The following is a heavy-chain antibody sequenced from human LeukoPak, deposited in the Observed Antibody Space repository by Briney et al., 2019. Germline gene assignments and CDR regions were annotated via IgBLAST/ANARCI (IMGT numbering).Heavy chain of an antibody. CDR1: GFTFSSSA. Sequence: PGGSLRLSCAASGFTFSSSAMAWVRQAPGKGLEWVSTISGTGGNTFYADSVKGRFTISRDNSKHTLFLHMNSLTPEDTAVYYCATSDPTDDILTGPGAFDIWGQGAMFTVSS. CDR2: ISGTGGNT. D-gene: IGHD3-9*01. CDR3: ATSDPTDDILTGPGAFDI. J-gene: IGHJ3*02. V-gene: IGHV3-23*01.